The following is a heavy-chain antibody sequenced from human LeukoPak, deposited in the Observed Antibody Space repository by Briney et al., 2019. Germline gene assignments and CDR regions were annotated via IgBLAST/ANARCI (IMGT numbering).Heavy chain of an antibody. V-gene: IGHV3-21*01. CDR3: ASESGSYSLPN. D-gene: IGHD3-10*01. Sequence: GGSLRLSCAASGFSFSTYSMNWVRQAPGKGLEWVSSISSRSTYIYYADSVKGRFTISRDNAKNSLYLQMNSLRAEDTAVYYCASESGSYSLPNWGQGTLVTVSS. J-gene: IGHJ4*02. CDR1: GFSFSTYS. CDR2: ISSRSTYI.